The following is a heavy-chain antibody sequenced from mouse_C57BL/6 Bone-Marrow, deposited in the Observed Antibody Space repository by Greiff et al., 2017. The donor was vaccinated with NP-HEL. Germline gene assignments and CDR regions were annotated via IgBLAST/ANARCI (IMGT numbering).Heavy chain of an antibody. D-gene: IGHD2-3*01. J-gene: IGHJ3*01. CDR2: INPNNGGT. CDR1: GYTFTDYY. Sequence: VQLQQSGPELVKPGASVKISCKASGYTFTDYYMNWVKQSHGKSLEWIGDINPNNGGTSYNQKFKGKATLTVDKSSSTAYMELRSLTSEDSAVYYCARGGWLLCAYWGQGTLVTVSA. CDR3: ARGGWLLCAY. V-gene: IGHV1-26*01.